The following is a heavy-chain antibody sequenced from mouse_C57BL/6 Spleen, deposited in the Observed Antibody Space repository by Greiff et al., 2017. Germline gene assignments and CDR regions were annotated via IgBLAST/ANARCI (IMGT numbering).Heavy chain of an antibody. Sequence: VQRVESGAELVRPGSSVKMSCKTSGYTFTSYGINWVKQRPGQGLEWIGYIYIGNGYTEYNEKFKGKATLTSDTSSSTAYMQLSSLTSEDSAIYFCARGYYGSPLRYYFDYWGHGTTLTVSS. J-gene: IGHJ2*01. CDR3: ARGYYGSPLRYYFDY. V-gene: IGHV1-58*01. D-gene: IGHD1-1*01. CDR2: IYIGNGYT. CDR1: GYTFTSYG.